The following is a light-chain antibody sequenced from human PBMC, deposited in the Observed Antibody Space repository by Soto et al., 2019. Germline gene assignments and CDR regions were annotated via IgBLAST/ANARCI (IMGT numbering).Light chain of an antibody. Sequence: QSVLTQPPSASGSPGQSVTISCSGTASDVGGYNYVSWYQQHPGKVPKLMIYEVNKRPSGVPDRFSGSKSGNTASLTVSGLQAEDEADYYCSSYAGTNGVFGTGTKVTVL. CDR1: ASDVGGYNY. V-gene: IGLV2-8*01. CDR2: EVN. J-gene: IGLJ1*01. CDR3: SSYAGTNGV.